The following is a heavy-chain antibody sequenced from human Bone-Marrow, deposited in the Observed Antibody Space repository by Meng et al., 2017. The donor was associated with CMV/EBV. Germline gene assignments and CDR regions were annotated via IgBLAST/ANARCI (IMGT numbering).Heavy chain of an antibody. CDR3: ARDTDYDFWSGYHHFDY. J-gene: IGHJ4*02. V-gene: IGHV3-9*01. CDR1: GFSFDDYA. D-gene: IGHD3-3*01. Sequence: GGSLRLSCAASGFSFDDYAMHGVRQAPGKGLEWVSGISWNSGSIGYADSVKGRFTISRDNAKNSLYLQMNSLRAEDTAVYYCARDTDYDFWSGYHHFDYWGQGTLVTVAS. CDR2: ISWNSGSI.